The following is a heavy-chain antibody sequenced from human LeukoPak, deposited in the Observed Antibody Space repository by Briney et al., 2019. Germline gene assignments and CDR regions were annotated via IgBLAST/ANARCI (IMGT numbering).Heavy chain of an antibody. D-gene: IGHD4-17*01. CDR1: GYTFTNHG. Sequence: ASVKVSCKTSGYTFTNHGISWVRQAPGQGLEWMGWISGYNGNTNYVKKFRGRVNMTTDTSTSTAYMELRSLSSDDTALYYCARDLSLGRHDDGEPFDYWGQGTLVTVSS. CDR2: ISGYNGNT. V-gene: IGHV1-18*01. J-gene: IGHJ4*02. CDR3: ARDLSLGRHDDGEPFDY.